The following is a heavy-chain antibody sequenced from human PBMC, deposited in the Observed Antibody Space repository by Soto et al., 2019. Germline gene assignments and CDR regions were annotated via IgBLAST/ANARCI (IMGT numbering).Heavy chain of an antibody. D-gene: IGHD3-3*01. CDR3: AKGGLSGSRFLADY. Sequence: GGSLRLSCVASGFTFSSYAMSWVRQAPGKGLEWVSAISGSGITTNYADSVQGRFTISRDNSKNTLYLQMNSLRAEDTAVYYCAKGGLSGSRFLADYWGQGTLVTVSS. CDR2: ISGSGITT. CDR1: GFTFSSYA. V-gene: IGHV3-23*01. J-gene: IGHJ4*02.